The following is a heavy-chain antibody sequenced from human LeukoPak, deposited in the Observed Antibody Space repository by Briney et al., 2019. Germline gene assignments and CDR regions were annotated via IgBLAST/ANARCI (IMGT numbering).Heavy chain of an antibody. CDR2: INGNGAAT. CDR3: ANGLAASGNFLLRDYYYSIDV. D-gene: IGHD1-26*01. CDR1: GFTFNNYA. J-gene: IGHJ6*03. V-gene: IGHV3-23*01. Sequence: GGSLRLSCVASGFTFNNYAMHWVRQAPGKGLEWVSTINGNGAATYYADSFKCRFLISRDDSKSTVYLRMNKLRVEDSGLYYCANGLAASGNFLLRDYYYSIDVWGKGTTVIVS.